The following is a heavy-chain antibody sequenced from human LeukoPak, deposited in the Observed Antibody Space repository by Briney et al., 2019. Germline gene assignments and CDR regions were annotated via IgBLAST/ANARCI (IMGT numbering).Heavy chain of an antibody. CDR1: GYTFTSYY. Sequence: ASVKVSCKASGYTFTSYYMHWARQAPGQGLEWMGIINPSGGSTSYAQKFQGRVTMTRDTSTGTVYMEPSSLRSEDTAVYYCARKGGYDSAFDYWGQGTLVTVSS. V-gene: IGHV1-46*01. CDR2: INPSGGST. D-gene: IGHD5-12*01. CDR3: ARKGGYDSAFDY. J-gene: IGHJ4*02.